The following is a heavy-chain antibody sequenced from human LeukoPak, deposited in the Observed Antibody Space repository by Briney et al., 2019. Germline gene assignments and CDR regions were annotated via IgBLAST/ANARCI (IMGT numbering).Heavy chain of an antibody. D-gene: IGHD3-3*01. CDR1: GYTFTGYY. J-gene: IGHJ3*02. Sequence: ASVKVSCKASGYTFTGYYMHWVRQAPGQGLEWMGWINPNSGGTNFAQKFQGRVTMTEDTSTDTAYMELSSLRSEDTAVYYCATYGSFWSGYSRENAFDIWGQGTMVTVSS. CDR2: INPNSGGT. CDR3: ATYGSFWSGYSRENAFDI. V-gene: IGHV1-2*02.